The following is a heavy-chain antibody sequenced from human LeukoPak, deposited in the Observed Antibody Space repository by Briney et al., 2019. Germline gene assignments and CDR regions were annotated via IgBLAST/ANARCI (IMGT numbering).Heavy chain of an antibody. V-gene: IGHV3-74*01. CDR2: ITSHIDGSSA. J-gene: IGHJ3*02. D-gene: IGHD7-27*01. CDR1: GFTFSGYW. Sequence: GGSLRLFCAASGFTFSGYWMHWVRQAPGKGLMWVARITSHIDGSSATYADSVKGRFTISRDEAKNTMYLQMNSLRAEDTALYYCARDWVMNWGPGAFDIWGQGTMVTVSS. CDR3: ARDWVMNWGPGAFDI.